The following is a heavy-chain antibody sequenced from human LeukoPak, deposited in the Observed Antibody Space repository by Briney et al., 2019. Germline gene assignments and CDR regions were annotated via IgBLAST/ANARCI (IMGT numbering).Heavy chain of an antibody. V-gene: IGHV3-74*01. CDR2: INSDGSST. D-gene: IGHD1-26*01. Sequence: GGSLRLSCAASGFSFSSYALSWVRQAPGKGLVWVSRINSDGSSTSYADSVKGRFTISRDNAKNTLYLQMNSLRAEDTAVYYCARDPGATNAFDIWGQGTMVTVSS. J-gene: IGHJ3*02. CDR1: GFSFSSYA. CDR3: ARDPGATNAFDI.